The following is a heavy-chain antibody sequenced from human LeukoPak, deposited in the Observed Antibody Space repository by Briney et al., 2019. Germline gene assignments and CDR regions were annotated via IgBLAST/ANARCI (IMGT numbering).Heavy chain of an antibody. CDR1: GGSISSGGYS. CDR3: AGFMITFGGVIVHDAFDI. D-gene: IGHD3-16*02. CDR2: IYHSGST. V-gene: IGHV4-30-2*01. Sequence: SETLSLTCAVSGGSISSGGYSWSWIRQPPGKGLEWIGYIYHSGSTYYNPSLKSRVTISVDRSKNQFSLKLSSVTAADTAVYYCAGFMITFGGVIVHDAFDIWGQGTMVTVSS. J-gene: IGHJ3*02.